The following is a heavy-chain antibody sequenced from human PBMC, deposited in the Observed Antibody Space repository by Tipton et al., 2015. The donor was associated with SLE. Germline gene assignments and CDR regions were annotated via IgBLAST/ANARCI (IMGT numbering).Heavy chain of an antibody. V-gene: IGHV4-59*01. CDR1: GGSISSYY. D-gene: IGHD6-19*01. CDR3: ARNKAVAGTVIEY. Sequence: GLVKPSETLSLTCTVSGGSISSYYWSWIRQPPGKGPECIGHVSSRGSPAYHPSLKSRVTMSVDTSKNQFSLKLTSLTAADTALYYCARNKAVAGTVIEYWGPGTLVTVSS. J-gene: IGHJ4*02. CDR2: VSSRGSP.